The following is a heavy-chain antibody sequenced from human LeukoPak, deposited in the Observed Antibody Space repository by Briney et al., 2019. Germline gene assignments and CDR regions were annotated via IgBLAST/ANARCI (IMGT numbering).Heavy chain of an antibody. J-gene: IGHJ4*02. Sequence: ASVKVSCKASGYTFTSYGISWVRQAPGQGLEWMGWINTYNGDTNYIQKFQGRVTVTTDTSTTTAYMELRSLRSDDTAVYYCARDGDRQSQQWLASPSVYWGQGALVTVSS. V-gene: IGHV1-18*01. CDR1: GYTFTSYG. CDR2: INTYNGDT. D-gene: IGHD6-19*01. CDR3: ARDGDRQSQQWLASPSVY.